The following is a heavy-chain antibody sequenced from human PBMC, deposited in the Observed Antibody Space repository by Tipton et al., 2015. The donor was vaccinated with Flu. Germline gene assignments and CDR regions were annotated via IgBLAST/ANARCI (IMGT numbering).Heavy chain of an antibody. J-gene: IGHJ4*02. V-gene: IGHV3-53*01. D-gene: IGHD2-2*01. CDR3: ARGRGYCVTTTCLLPFDF. CDR2: IYSGGST. Sequence: SLRFSCVVSGFTVSSNYMTWVRQAPGKGLEWVSVIYSGGSTNYADSVKGRFTISRDNSKNTLYLQMNSLRAEDTAVYYCARGRGYCVTTTCLLPFDFWGQGTLVTVSS. CDR1: GFTVSSNY.